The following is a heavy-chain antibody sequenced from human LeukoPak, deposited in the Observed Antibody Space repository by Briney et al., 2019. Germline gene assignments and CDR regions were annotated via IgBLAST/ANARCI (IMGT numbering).Heavy chain of an antibody. Sequence: SETLSLTCAVYGGSFSGYYWSWIRQPPGKGLEWIGEINHSGSTNYNPSLKSRVTISVDTSKNQFSLKLSSVAAADTAVYYCARGGDYSSSPSGFGYWGQGTLVTVSS. J-gene: IGHJ4*02. V-gene: IGHV4-34*01. CDR3: ARGGDYSSSPSGFGY. CDR2: INHSGST. CDR1: GGSFSGYY. D-gene: IGHD6-13*01.